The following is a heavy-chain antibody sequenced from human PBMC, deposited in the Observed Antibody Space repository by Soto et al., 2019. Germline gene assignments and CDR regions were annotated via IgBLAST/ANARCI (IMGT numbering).Heavy chain of an antibody. CDR2: LNSGASST. CDR1: WFTFSRYA. V-gene: IGHV3-23*01. J-gene: IGHJ4*02. CDR3: AKGGIGEPGAVDY. D-gene: IGHD6-13*01. Sequence: EVQLLESGGGLVQPGGSLRLSCAASWFTFSRYAMTWVRQAPGKGLGWVSSLNSGASSTYYADSVKGRFTISRDNSENMLYLQMNSLRAGDTALYYCAKGGIGEPGAVDYWGQGTLVTVSS.